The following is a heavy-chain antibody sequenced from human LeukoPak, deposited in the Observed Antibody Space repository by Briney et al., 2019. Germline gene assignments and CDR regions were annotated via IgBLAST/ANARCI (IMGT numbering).Heavy chain of an antibody. CDR1: GGSISTYH. CDR3: ARHNTGYFYFDL. J-gene: IGHJ4*02. D-gene: IGHD5-12*01. CDR2: IYYSGST. V-gene: IGHV4-59*01. Sequence: SETLSLTCSVSGGSISTYHWSWIRQPPGKGLEWIGYIYYSGSTNYSPSLKSRVTISVDTSKSQFSLNLSSVTAADTAVYYCARHNTGYFYFDLWGQGTLVTVSS.